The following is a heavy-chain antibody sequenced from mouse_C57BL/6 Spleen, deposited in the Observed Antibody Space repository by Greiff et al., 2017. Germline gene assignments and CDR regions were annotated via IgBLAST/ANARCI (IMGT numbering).Heavy chain of an antibody. CDR3: ARPLYYGSSYGAMDY. CDR2: IYPRSGNT. CDR1: GYTFTSYG. V-gene: IGHV1-81*01. J-gene: IGHJ4*01. D-gene: IGHD1-1*01. Sequence: VQLQQSGAELARPGASVKLSCKASGYTFTSYGISWVKQRTGQGLEWIGEIYPRSGNTYYNEKFKGKATLTADKSSSTAYMALRSLTSADSAVYFCARPLYYGSSYGAMDYWGQGTSVTVSS.